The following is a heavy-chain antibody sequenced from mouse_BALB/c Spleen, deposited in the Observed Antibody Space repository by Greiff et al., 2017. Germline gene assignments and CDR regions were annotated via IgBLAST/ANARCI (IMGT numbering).Heavy chain of an antibody. CDR2: ILPGSGST. CDR3: ARSGTYYAMDY. J-gene: IGHJ4*01. Sequence: LVESGAELIKPGASVKISCKATGYTFSSYWIEWVKQRPGHGLEWIGEILPGSGSTNYNEKFKGKATFTADTSSNTAYMQLSSLTSEDSAVYYCARSGTYYAMDYWGQGTSVTVSA. V-gene: IGHV1-9*01. CDR1: GYTFSSYW.